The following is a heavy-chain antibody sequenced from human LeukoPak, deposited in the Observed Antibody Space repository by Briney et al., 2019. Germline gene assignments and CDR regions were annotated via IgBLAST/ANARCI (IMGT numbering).Heavy chain of an antibody. J-gene: IGHJ6*03. CDR2: INHSGST. Sequence: PSETLSLTCAVYGGSFSGYYWSWIRQPPGKGLVWIEEINHSGSTNYNTSLKSRGTISVDTSKNQFSLKLSSVTAADTAVYYCARRRGSGLWAYYYMDVWGKGTTVTISS. CDR3: ARRRGSGLWAYYYMDV. CDR1: GGSFSGYY. V-gene: IGHV4-34*01. D-gene: IGHD3-10*01.